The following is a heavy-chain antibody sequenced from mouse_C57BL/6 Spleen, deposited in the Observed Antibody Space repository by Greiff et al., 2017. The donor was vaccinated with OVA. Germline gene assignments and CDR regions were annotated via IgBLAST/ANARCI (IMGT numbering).Heavy chain of an antibody. D-gene: IGHD2-4*01. CDR3: ARRDYDYWYFDV. J-gene: IGHJ1*03. Sequence: DVKLVESGGGLVQPGGSLKLSCAASGFTFSDYYMYWVRQTPEKRLEWVAYISNGGGSTYYPDTVKGRFTISRDNAKTTLYLQMSRLKSEDTAMYYCARRDYDYWYFDVWGTGTTVTVAS. CDR1: GFTFSDYY. CDR2: ISNGGGST. V-gene: IGHV5-12*01.